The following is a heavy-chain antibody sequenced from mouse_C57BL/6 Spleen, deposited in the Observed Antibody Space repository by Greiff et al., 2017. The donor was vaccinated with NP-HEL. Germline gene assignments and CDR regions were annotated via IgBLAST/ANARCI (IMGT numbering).Heavy chain of an antibody. Sequence: EVKLVESGGGLVQPGGSLKLSCAASGFTFSDYYMYWVRQTPEKRLEWVAYISTGGGSTYYPDTVKGRFTISRDNAKNTLYLQMSRLKSEDTAMYYCARPFTISYYAMDYWGQGTSVTVSS. V-gene: IGHV5-12*01. CDR1: GFTFSDYY. J-gene: IGHJ4*01. CDR3: ARPFTISYYAMDY. CDR2: ISTGGGST.